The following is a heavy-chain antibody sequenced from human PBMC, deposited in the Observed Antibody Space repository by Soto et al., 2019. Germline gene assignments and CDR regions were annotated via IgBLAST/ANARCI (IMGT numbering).Heavy chain of an antibody. CDR3: ARSPEMAPTRWYFDY. CDR1: GGSFSGYY. D-gene: IGHD2-15*01. J-gene: IGHJ4*02. CDR2: INHSGST. V-gene: IGHV4-34*01. Sequence: SETLSLTCAVYGGSFSGYYWSWIRQPPGKGLEWIGEINHSGSTNYNPSLKSRVTISVDTSNNQFSLKLSSVTAADTAVYYCARSPEMAPTRWYFDYWGQGTLVTVSS.